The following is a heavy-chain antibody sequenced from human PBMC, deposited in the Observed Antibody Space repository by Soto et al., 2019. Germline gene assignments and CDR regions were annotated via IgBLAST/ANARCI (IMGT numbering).Heavy chain of an antibody. V-gene: IGHV4-59*01. CDR1: GGSISSYY. Sequence: DTLSLTCTFSGGSISSYYWSWIRQPPGKGLEWIGYIYYSGSTYYNPSLKSRVTISVDTSKNQFSLKLSSVTAADTAVYYCARGGTGYSSGWYGDYYYYYGMDVWGQGTTVTVSS. D-gene: IGHD6-19*01. CDR3: ARGGTGYSSGWYGDYYYYYGMDV. CDR2: IYYSGST. J-gene: IGHJ6*02.